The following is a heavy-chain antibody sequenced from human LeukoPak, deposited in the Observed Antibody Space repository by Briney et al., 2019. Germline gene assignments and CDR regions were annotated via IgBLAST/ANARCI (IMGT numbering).Heavy chain of an antibody. Sequence: GGSLRLSCAASGFTFSSYSMNWVRQAPGKGLEYVSSISSSSSYIYYADSVKGRFTIPRDNAKNSLYLQMNSLRAEDTAVYYCARDHPVAAAAAFDIWGQGTMVTVSS. CDR1: GFTFSSYS. CDR3: ARDHPVAAAAAFDI. D-gene: IGHD6-13*01. CDR2: ISSSSSYI. V-gene: IGHV3-21*01. J-gene: IGHJ3*02.